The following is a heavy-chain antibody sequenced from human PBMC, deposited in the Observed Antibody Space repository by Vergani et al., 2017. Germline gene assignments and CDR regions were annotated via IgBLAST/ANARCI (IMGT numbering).Heavy chain of an antibody. D-gene: IGHD2-2*03. CDR1: GFTFSSYT. V-gene: IGHV3-21*01. CDR3: ASTPGNCSSTSCYYMDA. Sequence: VQLLESGGDLVQPGKSLRLSCAASGFTFSSYTMNWVRRTPGKGLEWVSSISSSSSYIYYADSVKGRFTISRDNAKNSLYLQMNSLRAEDTAVYYCASTPGNCSSTSCYYMDAWGKGTTVTVSS. CDR2: ISSSSSYI. J-gene: IGHJ6*03.